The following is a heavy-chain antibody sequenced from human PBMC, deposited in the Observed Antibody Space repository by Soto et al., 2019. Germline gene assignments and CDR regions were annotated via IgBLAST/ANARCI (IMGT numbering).Heavy chain of an antibody. Sequence: GGSLRLSCAASGFTFSSYEMNWVRQAPGKGLEWVSYISSSGSTIYYADSVKGRFTISRDNAKNSLYLQMNSLRAEDTAVYYCAREPPYYYYGMDVWGQGTTVTVSS. J-gene: IGHJ6*02. CDR3: AREPPYYYYGMDV. CDR2: ISSSGSTI. V-gene: IGHV3-48*03. CDR1: GFTFSSYE.